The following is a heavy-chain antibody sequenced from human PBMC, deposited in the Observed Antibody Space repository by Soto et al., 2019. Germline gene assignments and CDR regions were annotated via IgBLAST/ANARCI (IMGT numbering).Heavy chain of an antibody. CDR3: AREDDGAGMDV. CDR2: IYHSGSS. Sequence: EHLQESGPGLVKPSETLSLTCAIGASSISIYYWGWIRQPPGKGLEWIGSIYHSGSSYYNPSLKSRVSLSLDTSKGQLSLNLPSVTAADTAVYYCAREDDGAGMDVWGQGTTVIVSS. J-gene: IGHJ6*02. D-gene: IGHD1-1*01. CDR1: ASSISIYY. V-gene: IGHV4-38-2*02.